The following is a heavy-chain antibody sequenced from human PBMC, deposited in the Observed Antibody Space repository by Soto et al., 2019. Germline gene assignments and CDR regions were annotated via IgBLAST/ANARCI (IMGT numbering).Heavy chain of an antibody. CDR2: ITSDGAST. V-gene: IGHV3-74*01. D-gene: IGHD3-16*01. CDR3: TKMGGFDY. J-gene: IGHJ4*02. Sequence: LRLSCAASGFTFSKYWMHWVRQPPGMGLEWLSRITSDGASTSYADSVKGRFTISRDNANNTVYLQMNSLRAEDTAVYYCTKMGGFDYWGQGTLVTVSS. CDR1: GFTFSKYW.